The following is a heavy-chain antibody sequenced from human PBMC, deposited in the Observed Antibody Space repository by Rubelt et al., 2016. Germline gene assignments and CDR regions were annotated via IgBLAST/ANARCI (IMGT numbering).Heavy chain of an antibody. CDR2: ISGSGGST. Sequence: GGSLRLSCAASGFTFSSYWMSWVRQAPGKGLEWVSAISGSGGSTYYADSVKGRFTISRDNSKNTLYLQMNSLRAEDTAVYYCANFGGSLVVPAAISDTAMVTHDYWGQGTLVTVSS. D-gene: IGHD2-2*01. CDR1: GFTFSSYW. J-gene: IGHJ4*02. V-gene: IGHV3-23*01. CDR3: ANFGGSLVVPAAISDTAMVTHDY.